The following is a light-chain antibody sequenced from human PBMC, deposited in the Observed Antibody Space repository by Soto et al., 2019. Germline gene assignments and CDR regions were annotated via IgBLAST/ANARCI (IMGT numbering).Light chain of an antibody. Sequence: QSALTQAASVSGSPGQSITISCTGTSSDIGSYNYVSWFQQYPGKAPKLIISEVSNRPSGVSTRFSGSKSGITASLTISGLQAEDEADYYCSSYTTSSTYVFGTGTKLTVL. CDR2: EVS. J-gene: IGLJ1*01. V-gene: IGLV2-14*01. CDR1: SSDIGSYNY. CDR3: SSYTTSSTYV.